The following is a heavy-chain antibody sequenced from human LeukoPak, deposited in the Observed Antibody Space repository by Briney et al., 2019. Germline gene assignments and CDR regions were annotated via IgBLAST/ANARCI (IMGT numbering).Heavy chain of an antibody. CDR3: AKVMQGIQLWLTGFDY. J-gene: IGHJ4*02. CDR1: GFTFSSYG. CDR2: ISYDGSNK. V-gene: IGHV3-30*18. Sequence: GGSLRLSCAASGFTFSSYGMHWVRQAPGKGLEWVAVISYDGSNKYYADSVKGRFTISRDNSKNTLYLQMNSLRAEDTAVYYCAKVMQGIQLWLTGFDYWGQGTLVTVSS. D-gene: IGHD5-18*01.